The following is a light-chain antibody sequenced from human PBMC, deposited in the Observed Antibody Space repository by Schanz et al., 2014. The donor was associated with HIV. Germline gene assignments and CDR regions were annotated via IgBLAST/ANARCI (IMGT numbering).Light chain of an antibody. CDR1: QKVNSD. CDR2: GAS. J-gene: IGKJ4*01. Sequence: EIVMTQSPATLSVSPGERATLSCRASQKVNSDLAWYQQKPGQAPRLLIYGASTRATGVPARFSGSGSGTDFTLTISSLEPEDFAVYYCQQRSNWPLTFGGGTKVEIK. CDR3: QQRSNWPLT. V-gene: IGKV3-11*01.